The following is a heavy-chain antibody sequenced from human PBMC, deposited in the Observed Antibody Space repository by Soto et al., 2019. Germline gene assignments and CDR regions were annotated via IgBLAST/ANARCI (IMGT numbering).Heavy chain of an antibody. V-gene: IGHV4-30-4*01. CDR1: GGSISSGDYY. CDR3: AKKSMVRGARHYYYYGMDV. J-gene: IGHJ6*02. Sequence: PSETLSLTCTVSGGSISSGDYYWSWIRQPPGKGLEWIGYIYYSGSTYYNPSLKSRVTISVDTSKNQFSLKLSSVTAADTAVYYCAKKSMVRGARHYYYYGMDVWGQGTTVTVSS. CDR2: IYYSGST. D-gene: IGHD3-10*01.